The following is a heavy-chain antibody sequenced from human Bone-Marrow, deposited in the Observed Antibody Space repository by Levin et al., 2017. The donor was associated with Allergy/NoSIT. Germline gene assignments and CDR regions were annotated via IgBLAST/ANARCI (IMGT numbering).Heavy chain of an antibody. Sequence: SCTASGFTFSSYAMHWVRQAPGSGLDWVALISYDGSRDYYADSVKGRFTVSRDNSKNTVYLQVNSLRPEDTAVYYCARAPSSSGWYLSWFDPWGQGTLVTVSS. CDR3: ARAPSSSGWYLSWFDP. J-gene: IGHJ5*02. D-gene: IGHD6-19*01. V-gene: IGHV3-30*04. CDR2: ISYDGSRD. CDR1: GFTFSSYA.